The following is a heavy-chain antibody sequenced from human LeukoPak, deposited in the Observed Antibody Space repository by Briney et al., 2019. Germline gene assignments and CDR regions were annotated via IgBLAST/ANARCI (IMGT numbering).Heavy chain of an antibody. J-gene: IGHJ4*02. D-gene: IGHD3-3*01. CDR2: ISGSGGST. CDR1: GFTFSDYY. V-gene: IGHV3-23*01. CDR3: AKGDPWDFWSGYYDY. Sequence: GSLRLSCAASGFTFSDYYMSWVRQAPGKGLEWVSAISGSGGSTYYADSVKGRFTISRDNSKNTLYLQMNSLRAEDTAVYYCAKGDPWDFWSGYYDYWGQGTLVTVSS.